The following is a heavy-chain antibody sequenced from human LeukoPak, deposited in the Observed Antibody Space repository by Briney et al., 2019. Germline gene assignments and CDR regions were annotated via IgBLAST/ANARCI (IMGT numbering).Heavy chain of an antibody. Sequence: PGGSLRLSCAASGFTFSSYAMSWVRQAPGKGLEWVSAISGSGGSTYYADSVKGRFTISRDNSKNTLYLQMNSLRAEDTAVYYCAKDFHPTRPYRLTGDPLDYWGQGTLVTVSS. CDR3: AKDFHPTRPYRLTGDPLDY. CDR2: ISGSGGST. V-gene: IGHV3-23*01. J-gene: IGHJ4*02. CDR1: GFTFSSYA. D-gene: IGHD7-27*01.